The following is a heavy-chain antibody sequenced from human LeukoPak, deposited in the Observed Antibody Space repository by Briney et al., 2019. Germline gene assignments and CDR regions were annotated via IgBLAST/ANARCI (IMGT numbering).Heavy chain of an antibody. CDR3: ARRLRDTSSYPFDY. D-gene: IGHD3-22*01. CDR1: GYSFPNYW. V-gene: IGHV5-51*01. J-gene: IGHJ4*02. CDR2: IYPGDSDS. Sequence: GESLKISCKGFGYSFPNYWIAWVRQMPGKGLEWMGLIYPGDSDSRYSPSFQGQVTISADKSISTAYLQWSSLKASDTAIYYCARRLRDTSSYPFDYWGQGTLVTVSS.